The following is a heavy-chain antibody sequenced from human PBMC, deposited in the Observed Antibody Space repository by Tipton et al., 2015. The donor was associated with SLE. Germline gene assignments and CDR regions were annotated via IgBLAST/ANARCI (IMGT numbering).Heavy chain of an antibody. CDR2: IYTSGTT. CDR3: ARLHGYSYGLNWFDP. J-gene: IGHJ5*02. CDR1: GGSMDLYH. V-gene: IGHV4-4*07. Sequence: TLSLTCIVSGGSMDLYHWNWIRQPAGKGLEWIGRIYTSGTTNYNPSLKSRVTISVDTSKNQISLNLSSVTAADTAVYYCARLHGYSYGLNWFDPWGQGTLISVSS. D-gene: IGHD5-18*01.